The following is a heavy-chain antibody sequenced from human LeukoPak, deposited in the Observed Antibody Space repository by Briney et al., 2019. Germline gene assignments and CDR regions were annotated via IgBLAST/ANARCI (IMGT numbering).Heavy chain of an antibody. CDR2: IDHSGSS. Sequence: SETLSLTCPVSGASIGSSYWSWIRQPPGKGLEWIGYIDHSGSSDYNPSLKSRVTMSVDTSKNQFSLKVSSVTAADTAVYYCARGRNWFDPWGQGTPVTVSS. V-gene: IGHV4-59*01. J-gene: IGHJ5*02. CDR3: ARGRNWFDP. CDR1: GASIGSSY.